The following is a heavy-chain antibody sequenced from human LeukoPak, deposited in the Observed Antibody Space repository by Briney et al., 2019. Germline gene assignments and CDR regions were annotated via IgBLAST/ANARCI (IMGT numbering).Heavy chain of an antibody. CDR1: GYSISSGYY. CDR2: IYHSGST. J-gene: IGHJ3*02. D-gene: IGHD3-3*01. V-gene: IGHV4-38-2*02. Sequence: SETLSLTCTVSGYSISSGYYWGWIRQPPGKGLEWIGSIYHSGSTYYNPSLKSRVTISVDTSKNQFSLKLSSVTAADTAVYYCARAGNQYYDFWSGYYRGGAFDIWGQGTMVTVSS. CDR3: ARAGNQYYDFWSGYYRGGAFDI.